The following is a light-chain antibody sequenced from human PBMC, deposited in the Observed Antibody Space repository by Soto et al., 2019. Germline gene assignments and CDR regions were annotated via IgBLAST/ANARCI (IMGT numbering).Light chain of an antibody. CDR3: SSYTSSSTYV. Sequence: QSVLTQPPSVSGAPGQSITISCTGTSCYVPGYNFVSWYQQHPGKAPKLMIYHVSNRPSGISNRFSGSKSGNTASLTISGLQAEDEADYYCSSYTSSSTYVFGTGTKVTVL. V-gene: IGLV2-14*01. CDR2: HVS. CDR1: SCYVPGYNF. J-gene: IGLJ1*01.